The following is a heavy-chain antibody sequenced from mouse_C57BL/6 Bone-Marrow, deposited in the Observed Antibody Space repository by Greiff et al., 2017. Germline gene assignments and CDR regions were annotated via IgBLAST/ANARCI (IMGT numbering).Heavy chain of an antibody. CDR3: TSTIWFAY. CDR2: IDPENGDT. CDR1: GFNIKDAY. V-gene: IGHV14-4*01. J-gene: IGHJ3*01. D-gene: IGHD2-1*01. Sequence: VQLKESGAELVRPGASVKLSCTASGFNIKDAYMHWVKQRPEQGLEWIGWIDPENGDTEYASKFQGKATITADTSSNTAYLQLSSLTSEDTAVYYCTSTIWFAYWGQGTLVTVSA.